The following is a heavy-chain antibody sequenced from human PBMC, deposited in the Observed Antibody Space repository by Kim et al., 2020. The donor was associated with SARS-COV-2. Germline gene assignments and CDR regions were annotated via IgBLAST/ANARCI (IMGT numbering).Heavy chain of an antibody. CDR1: GGSFSGYY. V-gene: IGHV4-34*01. CDR3: ARGRGYYYGSGSYDY. J-gene: IGHJ4*02. Sequence: SETLSLTCAVYGGSFSGYYWSWIRQPPGKGLEWIGEINHSGSTNYNPSLKSRVTISVDTSKNQFSLKLSSVTAADTAVYYCARGRGYYYGSGSYDYWGQGTLVTVSS. D-gene: IGHD3-10*01. CDR2: INHSGST.